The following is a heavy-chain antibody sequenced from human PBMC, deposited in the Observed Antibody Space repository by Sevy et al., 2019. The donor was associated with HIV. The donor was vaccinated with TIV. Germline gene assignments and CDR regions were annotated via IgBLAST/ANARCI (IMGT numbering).Heavy chain of an antibody. D-gene: IGHD4-17*01. J-gene: IGHJ5*01. V-gene: IGHV3-30*02. CDR3: ARETDNGARLLDP. CDR2: IWHDGSNK. Sequence: GGSLRLSCAASGFTFNFHGMHWVRQAPGKGLEWVAFIWHDGSNKYMADSVKVRFTISIDNSKNTLFLQMNSLTVEDTAVYYCARETDNGARLLDPWGQGTLVTVSS. CDR1: GFTFNFHG.